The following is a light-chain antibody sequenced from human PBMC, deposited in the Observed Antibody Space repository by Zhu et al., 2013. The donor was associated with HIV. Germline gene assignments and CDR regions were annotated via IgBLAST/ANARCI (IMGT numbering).Light chain of an antibody. V-gene: IGKV1-5*01. CDR1: QRISRW. CDR2: DAS. J-gene: IGKJ4*01. CDR3: QQHNSILGIT. Sequence: DIQMTQSPSSLSASVGQRVTITCRASQRISRWLAWYQQKSGNAPKLLIYDASKLASGVPSRFSGSGSGTDFALTISSLQPDDFANYYCQQHNSILGITFGGGTESRRSN.